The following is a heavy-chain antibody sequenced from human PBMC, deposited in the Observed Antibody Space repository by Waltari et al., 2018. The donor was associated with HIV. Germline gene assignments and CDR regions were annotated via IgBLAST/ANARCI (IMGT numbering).Heavy chain of an antibody. D-gene: IGHD1-26*01. CDR3: TRGSGRYEY. CDR2: IRAKAYGGKS. Sequence: DVQLVESGGDLVQPGRSLRLSCAGSGFTFGNFAMTWVRQAPGRGLELVGYIRAKAYGGKSEYAASVKGRFVISRDDSKRIAYLQMNSLKTEDTAIYYCTRGSGRYEYWGQGTMTTVSS. CDR1: GFTFGNFA. V-gene: IGHV3-49*04. J-gene: IGHJ4*02.